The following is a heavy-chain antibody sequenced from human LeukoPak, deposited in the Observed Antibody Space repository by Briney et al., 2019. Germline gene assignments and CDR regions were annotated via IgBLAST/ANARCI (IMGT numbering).Heavy chain of an antibody. V-gene: IGHV3-30*18. D-gene: IGHD2-2*01. CDR1: GFTFSSYG. Sequence: GGSLRLSCAASGFTFSSYGMHWVRQAPGKGLEWVAVMSYDGSNKYYADSVKGRFTISRDNSKNTLYLQMNSLRAEDTAVYYCAKDQVPVVPAATKLYYYYGMDVWGQGTTVTVSS. J-gene: IGHJ6*02. CDR2: MSYDGSNK. CDR3: AKDQVPVVPAATKLYYYYGMDV.